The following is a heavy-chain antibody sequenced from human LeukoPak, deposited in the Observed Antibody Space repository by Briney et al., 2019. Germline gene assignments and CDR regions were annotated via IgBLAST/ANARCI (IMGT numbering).Heavy chain of an antibody. J-gene: IGHJ6*02. V-gene: IGHV4-59*01. CDR1: GGSISSYY. D-gene: IGHD3-10*01. CDR3: ARDSYYYGSGSYSGGMDV. Sequence: SETLSLTCTVSGGSISSYYWSWIRQPPGKGLEWIGYIYYSGSTSYNPSLKSRVTISVDTSKNQFSLKLSSVTAADTAVYYCARDSYYYGSGSYSGGMDVWGQGTTVTVSS. CDR2: IYYSGST.